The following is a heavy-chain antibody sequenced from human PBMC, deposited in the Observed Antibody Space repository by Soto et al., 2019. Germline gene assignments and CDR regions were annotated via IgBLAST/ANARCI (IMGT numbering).Heavy chain of an antibody. Sequence: GASVKVSCKASGGTFSSYAISWVRQAHGQGLGWMGGIIPIFGTANYAQKFQGRVTITADESTSTAYMELSSLRSEDTAVYYCAFDWTGYYYSGMDVWGQGTTVTVSS. J-gene: IGHJ6*02. D-gene: IGHD3-9*01. CDR1: GGTFSSYA. V-gene: IGHV1-69*13. CDR3: AFDWTGYYYSGMDV. CDR2: IIPIFGTA.